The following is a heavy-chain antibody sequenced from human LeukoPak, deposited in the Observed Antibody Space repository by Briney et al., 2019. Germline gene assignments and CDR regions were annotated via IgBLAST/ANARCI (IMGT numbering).Heavy chain of an antibody. D-gene: IGHD6-13*01. CDR2: INPNSGGT. CDR1: GYPFTVYY. CDR3: ARVKGYSSSWAFRY. V-gene: IGHV1-2*06. J-gene: IGHJ4*02. Sequence: ASVQVSCKASGYPFTVYYMHWVRQAPGPGLEWMGRINPNSGGTNYAQKFQGRVTMTRDTSISTAYMELSRLRSDDTAVYYCARVKGYSSSWAFRYWGQGTLVTVSS.